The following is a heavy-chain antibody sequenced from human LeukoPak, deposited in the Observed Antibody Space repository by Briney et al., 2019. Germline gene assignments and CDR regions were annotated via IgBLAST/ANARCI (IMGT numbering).Heavy chain of an antibody. CDR1: GGSISSYY. D-gene: IGHD4-17*01. V-gene: IGHV4-59*01. Sequence: PSETLSLTCTVSGGSISSYYWSWIRQPPGKGLEWIGYIYYSGSTNYNPSLKSRVTISVDTSKNQFSLKLSSVTAADTAVYYCARDDRDYGDYDYWGQGTLVTVSS. CDR2: IYYSGST. CDR3: ARDDRDYGDYDY. J-gene: IGHJ4*02.